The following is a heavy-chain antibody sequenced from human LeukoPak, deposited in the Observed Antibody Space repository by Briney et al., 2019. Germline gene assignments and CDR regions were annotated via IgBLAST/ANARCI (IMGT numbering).Heavy chain of an antibody. CDR2: IYSGGST. V-gene: IGHV3-66*01. J-gene: IGHJ6*02. Sequence: GSLRLSCAASGFTVSSNYMSWVRQAPGKGLEWVSVIYSGGSTYYADSVKGRFTISRDNSKDTLYLQMSSLRAEDTAVYYCARSVRSHYYYYYGMDVWGQGTTVTVSS. CDR1: GFTVSSNY. CDR3: ARSVRSHYYYYYGMDV.